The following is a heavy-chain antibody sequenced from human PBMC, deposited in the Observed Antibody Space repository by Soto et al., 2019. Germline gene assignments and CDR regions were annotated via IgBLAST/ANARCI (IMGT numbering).Heavy chain of an antibody. CDR3: ARESEDLTSNFDY. CDR1: GDPFTRYR. J-gene: IGHJ4*02. V-gene: IGHV3-21*06. CDR2: ISSTTNYI. Sequence: GCLRLSCAASGDPFTRYRMNWVRQAPGKGLEWVSSISSTTNYIYYGDSMKGRFTISRDNAKNSLYLEMNSLRAEDTAVYYCARESEDLTSNFDYWGQGTLVTV.